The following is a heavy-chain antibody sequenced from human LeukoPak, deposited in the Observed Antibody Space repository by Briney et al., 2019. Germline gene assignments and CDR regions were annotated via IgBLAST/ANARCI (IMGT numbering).Heavy chain of an antibody. CDR1: GYTFTSYG. CDR2: ISAYNGNT. CDR3: ARVGGGYDYVTDYYYMDV. J-gene: IGHJ6*03. Sequence: GASVKVSCKASGYTFTSYGISWVRQAPGQGLEWMGWISAYNGNTNYAQKLQGRVTMTTDTSTSTAYMELRSLRSDDTAVYYCARVGGGYDYVTDYYYMDVWGKGTTVTVSS. V-gene: IGHV1-18*01. D-gene: IGHD5-12*01.